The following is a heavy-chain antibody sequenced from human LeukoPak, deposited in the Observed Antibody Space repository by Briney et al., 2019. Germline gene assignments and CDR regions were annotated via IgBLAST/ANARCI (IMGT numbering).Heavy chain of an antibody. D-gene: IGHD3-22*01. CDR2: ISGSGDST. V-gene: IGHV3-23*01. CDR1: GFTFSSYA. J-gene: IGHJ4*02. CDR3: ARRYDSSGYVDY. Sequence: GGSLRLSCAASGFTFSSYAMSWVRQAPGKGLEWVSAISGSGDSTYYADSVKGRFTISRDNSKNTLYLQMNNLRAEDTAVYYCARRYDSSGYVDYWGQGTLVTVSS.